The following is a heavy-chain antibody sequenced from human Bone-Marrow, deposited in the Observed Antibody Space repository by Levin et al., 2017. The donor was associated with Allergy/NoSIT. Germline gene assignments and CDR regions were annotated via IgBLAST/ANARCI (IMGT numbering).Heavy chain of an antibody. Sequence: KISCQASGGTFSSYAISWVRQAPGQGLEWMGGIIPIFGTANYAQKFQGRVTITADKSTSTAYMELSSLRSEDTAVYYCAREQQLATFDYWGQGTLVTVSS. V-gene: IGHV1-69*06. D-gene: IGHD6-13*01. J-gene: IGHJ4*02. CDR2: IIPIFGTA. CDR3: AREQQLATFDY. CDR1: GGTFSSYA.